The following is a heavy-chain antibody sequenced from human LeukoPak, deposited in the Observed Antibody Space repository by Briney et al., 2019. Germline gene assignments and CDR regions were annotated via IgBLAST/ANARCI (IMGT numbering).Heavy chain of an antibody. V-gene: IGHV1-69*04. CDR2: IIPILGIA. CDR1: GYTFTSYG. J-gene: IGHJ4*02. CDR3: ARDQGIAAAGSDY. Sequence: SVKVSCKASGYTFTSYGISWVRQAPGQGLEWMGRIIPILGIANYAQKFQGRVTITADKSTSTAYKELSSLRSEDTAVYYCARDQGIAAAGSDYWGQGTLVTVSS. D-gene: IGHD6-13*01.